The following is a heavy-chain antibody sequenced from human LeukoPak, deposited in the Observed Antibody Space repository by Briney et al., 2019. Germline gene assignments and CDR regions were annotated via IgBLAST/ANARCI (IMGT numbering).Heavy chain of an antibody. CDR2: IYHSGST. CDR1: GGSISSGGYS. D-gene: IGHD5-18*01. J-gene: IGHJ4*02. V-gene: IGHV4-30-2*01. CDR3: ASTRQLWSDYYLDY. Sequence: SQTLSLTCAVSGGSISSGGYSWSWIRQPPGKGLGWIGYIYHSGSTYYNPSLKSRVTISVDRSKNQFSLKLSSVTAADTAVYYCASTRQLWSDYYLDYWGQGTLVTVSS.